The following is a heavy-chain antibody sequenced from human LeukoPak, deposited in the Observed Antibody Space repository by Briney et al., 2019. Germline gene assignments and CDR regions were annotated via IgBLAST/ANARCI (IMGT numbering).Heavy chain of an antibody. V-gene: IGHV3-30*18. CDR1: GFTFSNCD. J-gene: IGHJ4*02. Sequence: PGGSLRLSCAASGFTFSNCDMHWVRQAPGKGLEWVAAISNDGRKKSHADSVKGRFTISRDNSKDTLYVQMNSLRTEDTAVYYCAKGHSSSWYYFGYWGQGTLVTVSS. CDR2: ISNDGRKK. D-gene: IGHD6-13*01. CDR3: AKGHSSSWYYFGY.